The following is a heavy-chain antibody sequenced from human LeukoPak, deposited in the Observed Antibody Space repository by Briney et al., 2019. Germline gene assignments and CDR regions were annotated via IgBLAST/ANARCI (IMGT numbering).Heavy chain of an antibody. J-gene: IGHJ4*02. V-gene: IGHV3-33*06. CDR2: IWYDGSNK. Sequence: PGGSLRLSCAASGFTFSSYGMHWVRQAPGKGLEWVAVIWYDGSNKYYADSVKGRITISRDNSKNTLYLQMNSLRAEDTAVYYCAKDLAQQVVKLGFDYWGQGTLVTVSS. D-gene: IGHD6-13*01. CDR1: GFTFSSYG. CDR3: AKDLAQQVVKLGFDY.